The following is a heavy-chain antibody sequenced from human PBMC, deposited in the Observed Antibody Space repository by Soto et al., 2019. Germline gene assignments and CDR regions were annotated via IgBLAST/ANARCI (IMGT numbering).Heavy chain of an antibody. Sequence: SETLSLTCAVYGASLSDNYCNWLRQPPGKGLEWIGEINHLETAFYNPSFESRLTLSIDRAKNQFSLKLHSMSAADRAVYFCARGGGSDSFDYWGQGSLVTVSS. CDR1: GASLSDNY. J-gene: IGHJ4*02. D-gene: IGHD1-26*01. V-gene: IGHV4-34*01. CDR3: ARGGGSDSFDY. CDR2: INHLETA.